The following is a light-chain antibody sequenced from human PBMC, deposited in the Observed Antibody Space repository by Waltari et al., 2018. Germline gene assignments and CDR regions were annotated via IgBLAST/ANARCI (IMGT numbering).Light chain of an antibody. CDR3: QQSYSTPQYS. CDR1: QSIARY. V-gene: IGKV1-39*01. CDR2: AAS. Sequence: DIQMTQSPSSLSASVGDRVTITCRAGQSIARYLNWYQKKPGKAPQLLIYAASSLRSGVPSRFSGRGSGTDFTLTISSLQPEDFAFYYCQQSYSTPQYSFGQGTKLEVK. J-gene: IGKJ2*03.